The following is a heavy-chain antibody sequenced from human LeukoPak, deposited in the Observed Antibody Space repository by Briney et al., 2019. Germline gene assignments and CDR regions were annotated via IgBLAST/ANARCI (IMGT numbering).Heavy chain of an antibody. CDR3: ARSRYAFDI. CDR1: GGSFSGYY. CDR2: ISHSGST. J-gene: IGHJ3*02. Sequence: SETLSLTCTVYGGSFSGYYWSWIRQPPGKGLEWIGEISHSGSTNYNPSLKSRVTISVDTSKNQFSLKLSSVTAADTAVYYCARSRYAFDIWGQGTMVTVSS. V-gene: IGHV4-34*01. D-gene: IGHD5/OR15-5a*01.